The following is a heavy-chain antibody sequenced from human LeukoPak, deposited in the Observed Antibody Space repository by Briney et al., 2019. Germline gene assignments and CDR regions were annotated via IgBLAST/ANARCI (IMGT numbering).Heavy chain of an antibody. CDR3: ATSKYSGSY. Sequence: GGSLRLSCAASGFTFSSYAVSWVRQAPGKGLEWVSAISGSGGRIYYGASVKGRFTISRDNSKNTLNLQMNSLRAEDTAVYYCATSKYSGSYWGQGTLVTVSS. J-gene: IGHJ4*02. CDR2: ISGSGGRI. V-gene: IGHV3-23*01. D-gene: IGHD1-26*01. CDR1: GFTFSSYA.